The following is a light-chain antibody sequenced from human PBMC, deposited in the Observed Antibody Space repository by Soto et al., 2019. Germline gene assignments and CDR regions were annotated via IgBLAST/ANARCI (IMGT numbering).Light chain of an antibody. J-gene: IGKJ1*01. CDR3: QQANSFPRT. CDR2: DAS. Sequence: QMTQSPSSVSASVGDRVTITCRARLGISTWLAWYQQKPGKAPKLLIYDASTLQSGVPSRFSGSGSGTDVTLTITSLQPEDVATAYCQQANSFPRTFGQGTKVDIK. CDR1: LGISTW. V-gene: IGKV1-12*01.